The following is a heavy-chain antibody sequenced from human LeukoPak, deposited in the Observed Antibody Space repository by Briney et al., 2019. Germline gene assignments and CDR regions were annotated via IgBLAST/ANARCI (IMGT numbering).Heavy chain of an antibody. CDR3: ARDPSASAGWYDY. Sequence: ASVKVSCKASGYTFTRYYMHWVRQAPGQGLEWMGMIDPSGVSTYYAQKFQGRVTVARDTPTSTVYMELNSLRSEDTAVYYCARDPSASAGWYDYWGQGTLVTVSS. CDR2: IDPSGVST. D-gene: IGHD6-19*01. V-gene: IGHV1-46*01. CDR1: GYTFTRYY. J-gene: IGHJ4*02.